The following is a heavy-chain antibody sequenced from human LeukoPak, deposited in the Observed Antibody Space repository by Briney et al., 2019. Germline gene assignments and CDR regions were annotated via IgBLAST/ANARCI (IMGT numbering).Heavy chain of an antibody. D-gene: IGHD5-12*01. CDR3: ARQRRGGYSLM. J-gene: IGHJ4*02. CDR1: GYSFTSYW. V-gene: IGHV5-51*01. Sequence: GESLKISCQVSGYSFTSYWIGWVRQMPGKGLEWMGIIYPSDSDTTYSPSFQGQVTISADKSISTAYLQWSSLKASDSAMYYCARQRRGGYSLMWGQGTLVTVSS. CDR2: IYPSDSDT.